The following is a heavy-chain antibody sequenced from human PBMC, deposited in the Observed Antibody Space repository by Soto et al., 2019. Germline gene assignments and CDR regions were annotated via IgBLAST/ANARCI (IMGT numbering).Heavy chain of an antibody. D-gene: IGHD6-13*01. CDR2: ISGSGGST. CDR3: AKDQGHSSWYYYYGMDV. J-gene: IGHJ6*02. CDR1: GFTFSSYA. Sequence: GGSLRLSCAASGFTFSSYAMSWVRQAPGKGLEWVSAISGSGGSTYYADSVKGRFTISRDNSKNTLYLQMNSLRAEDTAVYYCAKDQGHSSWYYYYGMDVWGQGTTVTVSS. V-gene: IGHV3-23*01.